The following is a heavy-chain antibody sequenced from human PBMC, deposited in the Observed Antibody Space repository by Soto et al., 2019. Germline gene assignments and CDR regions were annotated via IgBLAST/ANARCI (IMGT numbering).Heavy chain of an antibody. D-gene: IGHD2-21*02. CDR1: GGTFSSYA. Sequence: QVQLVQSGAEVKKPGSSVKVSCKASGGTFSSYAISWVRQAPGQGLEWMGGIIPIFGTANYAQKFQGRVTITADESTSTDYMELSSLRSEDTAVYYCARVRDCGGDCYSYYGMDVWGQGTTVTVSS. CDR2: IIPIFGTA. J-gene: IGHJ6*02. V-gene: IGHV1-69*01. CDR3: ARVRDCGGDCYSYYGMDV.